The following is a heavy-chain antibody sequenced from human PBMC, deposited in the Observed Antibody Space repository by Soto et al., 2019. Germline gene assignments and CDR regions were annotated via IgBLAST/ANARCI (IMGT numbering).Heavy chain of an antibody. J-gene: IGHJ5*02. CDR1: GDSFTNYA. CDR3: GRYWTNTKCRGGYYLDL. Sequence: QVLLVQSGAEMKQPGSSVSVSCKASGDSFTNYAFTWVRQAPGQGPEWLGGIILALGTPHYSQRFQGRLTITADDSSSTVYMELVRLRFADPAVYYCGRYWTNTKCRGGYYLDLWGQGTLLTVSS. CDR2: IILALGTP. D-gene: IGHD2-8*01. V-gene: IGHV1-69*01.